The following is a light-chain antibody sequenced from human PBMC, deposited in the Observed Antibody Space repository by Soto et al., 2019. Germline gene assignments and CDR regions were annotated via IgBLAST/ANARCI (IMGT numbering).Light chain of an antibody. V-gene: IGLV1-51*01. J-gene: IGLJ1*01. CDR2: DDD. CDR1: SSNIGGNS. CDR3: SSYKSSSTSV. Sequence: QSAMTQPPSVSAAPGQKVTISCSGSSSNIGGNSVSWYQQLPGTAPKLLIYDDDNRPSGIPDRFSGSKSGTSATLGITGFQTGDEADYYCSSYKSSSTSVFGTGTKLTVL.